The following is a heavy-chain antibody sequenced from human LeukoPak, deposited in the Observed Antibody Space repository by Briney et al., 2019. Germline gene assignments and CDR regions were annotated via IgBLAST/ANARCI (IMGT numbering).Heavy chain of an antibody. D-gene: IGHD5-18*01. CDR3: ARGEDTAMVAAFDY. CDR2: IYTSGST. V-gene: IGHV4-4*07. J-gene: IGHJ4*02. CDR1: GGSISSYY. Sequence: PSETLSLTCTVSGGSISSYYWSWIRQPAGKGLEWIGRIYTSGSTNYNPSLKSRVTMSVDTSKNQFSLKLSSVTAADTAVYYCARGEDTAMVAAFDYWGQGTLVTVSS.